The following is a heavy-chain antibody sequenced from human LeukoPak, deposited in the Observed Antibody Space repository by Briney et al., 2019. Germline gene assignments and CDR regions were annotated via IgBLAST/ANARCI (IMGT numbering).Heavy chain of an antibody. Sequence: PSETLSLTCTVSGGSISSYYWSWIRQPAGKGLEWIGRIYTSGSTNYNPSLKSRVTMSVDTSKNQSSLKLSSVTAADTAVYYCASSLLWFGELGSDAFDIWGQGTMVTVSS. J-gene: IGHJ3*02. D-gene: IGHD3-10*01. V-gene: IGHV4-4*07. CDR3: ASSLLWFGELGSDAFDI. CDR1: GGSISSYY. CDR2: IYTSGST.